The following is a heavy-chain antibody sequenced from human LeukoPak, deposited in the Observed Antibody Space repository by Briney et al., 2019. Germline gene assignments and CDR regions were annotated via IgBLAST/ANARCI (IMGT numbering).Heavy chain of an antibody. V-gene: IGHV3-23*01. CDR2: ISGSGSTT. D-gene: IGHD6-19*01. J-gene: IGHJ4*02. Sequence: PGGSLRLSCAASGFTFSSYAMNWVRQTPGKGLEWVSTISGSGSTTYYADSVKGRFTISRDNSKTTLYLQMNTLRIEDTAVYYCAKDLRGSGWYFDYWGQGTLVTVSS. CDR1: GFTFSSYA. CDR3: AKDLRGSGWYFDY.